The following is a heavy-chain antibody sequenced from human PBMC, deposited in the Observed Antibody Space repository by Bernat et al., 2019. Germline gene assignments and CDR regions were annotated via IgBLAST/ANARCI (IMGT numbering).Heavy chain of an antibody. J-gene: IGHJ4*02. CDR1: GGSISSSSYY. D-gene: IGHD6-19*01. CDR2: IYYSGST. CDR3: ARLSEYSSGWFYFDY. V-gene: IGHV4-39*01. Sequence: QLQLQESGPGLVKPSETLSLTCTVSGGSISSSSYYWGWIRQPPGKGLEWIGSIYYSGSTYYHPSLKSRVTISVDTSKNQFSLKLSSVTAADTAVYYCARLSEYSSGWFYFDYWGQGTLVTVSS.